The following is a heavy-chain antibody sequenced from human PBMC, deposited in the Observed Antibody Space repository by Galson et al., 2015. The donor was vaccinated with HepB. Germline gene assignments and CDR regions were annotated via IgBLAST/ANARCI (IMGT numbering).Heavy chain of an antibody. CDR1: GFTFSTYS. D-gene: IGHD1-26*01. Sequence: SLRLSCAASGFTFSTYSMNWVRQAPGKGLEWLSYISSSSTTIFYADSVKGRFTISRDNAKNSLYLQMNSLRAEDTAVYYCARAQMAEWELQGNFDYWGQGTLITVSS. V-gene: IGHV3-48*01. CDR2: ISSSSTTI. J-gene: IGHJ4*02. CDR3: ARAQMAEWELQGNFDY.